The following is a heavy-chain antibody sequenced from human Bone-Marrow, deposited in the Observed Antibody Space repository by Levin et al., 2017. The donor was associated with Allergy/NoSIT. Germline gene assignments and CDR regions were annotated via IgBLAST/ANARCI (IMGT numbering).Heavy chain of an antibody. J-gene: IGHJ5*02. V-gene: IGHV4-59*01. D-gene: IGHD3-9*01. Sequence: PSETLSLTCTVSRGSISNYYWNWIRQTPGKGLEWIGYFSYTEGTNYSPAFKSLATISVNTSENQFSLRLTSVTAADTAVYYCARDRLARWALDAWGQGTLVTVSS. CDR1: RGSISNYY. CDR2: FSYTEGT. CDR3: ARDRLARWALDA.